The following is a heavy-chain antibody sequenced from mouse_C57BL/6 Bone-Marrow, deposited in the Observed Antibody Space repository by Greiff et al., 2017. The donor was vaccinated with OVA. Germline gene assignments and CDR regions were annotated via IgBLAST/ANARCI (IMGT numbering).Heavy chain of an antibody. D-gene: IGHD1-1*01. CDR3: ARNYYYGTAYYFDY. V-gene: IGHV1-31*01. Sequence: VQLKQSGPELVKPGASVKISCKASGYSFTGYYMHWVKQSHGNILDWIGYIYPYNGVSSYNQKFKGKATLTVDKSSSTAYMELRSLTSEDSAVYYCARNYYYGTAYYFDYWGQGTTLTVSS. CDR2: IYPYNGVS. J-gene: IGHJ2*01. CDR1: GYSFTGYY.